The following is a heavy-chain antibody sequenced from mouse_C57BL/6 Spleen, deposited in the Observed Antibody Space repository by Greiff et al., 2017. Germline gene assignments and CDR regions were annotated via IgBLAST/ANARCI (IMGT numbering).Heavy chain of an antibody. CDR1: GYAFTNYL. Sequence: VQLQESGAELVRPGTSVQVSCKASGYAFTNYLIEWVKQRPGQGLEWIGVINPGSGGTNYNEKFKGKATLTADKSSSTAYMQLSSLTSEDSAVYCCRRKYCGSNGAWFAYWGQGTLVTVAA. CDR2: INPGSGGT. D-gene: IGHD2-1*01. J-gene: IGHJ3*01. V-gene: IGHV1-54*01. CDR3: RRKYCGSNGAWFAY.